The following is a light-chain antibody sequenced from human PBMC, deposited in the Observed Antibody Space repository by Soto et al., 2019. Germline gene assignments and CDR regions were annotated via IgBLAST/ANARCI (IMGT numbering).Light chain of an antibody. J-gene: IGLJ1*01. CDR1: SSDVGDYNY. V-gene: IGLV2-14*01. CDR3: SSYTSSSTEV. CDR2: EVS. Sequence: QSALTQPASVSGSPGQSITISCTGASSDVGDYNYVSWYQHHPGKAPKLIIYEVSNRPSGVSDRFSGSKSGNTASLTISGLQAADEADYYCSSYTSSSTEVFGTGTKLTVL.